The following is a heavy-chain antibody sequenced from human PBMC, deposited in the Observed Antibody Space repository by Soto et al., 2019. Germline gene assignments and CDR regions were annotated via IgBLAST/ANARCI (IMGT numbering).Heavy chain of an antibody. Sequence: GGSLRRSCSASGVIFSSYTMYWVRQSPGKGLKYDSAISNNGDKTYDADSVNGRFTISRDNSKKTLYLQVRRLRAEDTAVYYCVKGGYIFGYSAFHIWGRGTMVTV. V-gene: IGHV3-64D*06. CDR2: ISNNGDKT. CDR1: GVIFSSYT. J-gene: IGHJ3*02. D-gene: IGHD3-3*02. CDR3: VKGGYIFGYSAFHI.